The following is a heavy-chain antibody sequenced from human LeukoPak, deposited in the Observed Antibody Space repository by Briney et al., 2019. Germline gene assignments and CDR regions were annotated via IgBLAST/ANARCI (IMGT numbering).Heavy chain of an antibody. CDR3: AKGGHDHGDYVDQ. CDR1: AFTFSHFG. D-gene: IGHD4-17*01. Sequence: GGSLRLSCAASAFTFSHFGMHWVRQAPGKGLEWVAFIRYDGNDKKYADSVKGRLTISRDNSKNTLYLQMNSLRHEDTAVYYCAKGGHDHGDYVDQWGQGTLVTVSS. V-gene: IGHV3-30*02. J-gene: IGHJ4*02. CDR2: IRYDGNDK.